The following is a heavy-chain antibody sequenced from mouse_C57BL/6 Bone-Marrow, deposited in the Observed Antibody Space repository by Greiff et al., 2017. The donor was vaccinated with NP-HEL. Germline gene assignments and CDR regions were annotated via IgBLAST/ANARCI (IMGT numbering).Heavy chain of an antibody. J-gene: IGHJ2*01. CDR2: IRNKANGYTT. CDR1: GFTFTDYY. CDR3: ARYYPYYFDY. Sequence: EVMLVESGGGLVQPGGSLSLSCAASGFTFTDYYMSWVRQPPGKALEWLGFIRNKANGYTTEYSASVKGRFTISRDNSQSILYLQMNALRAEDSATYYCARYYPYYFDYWGQGTTLTVSS. V-gene: IGHV7-3*01.